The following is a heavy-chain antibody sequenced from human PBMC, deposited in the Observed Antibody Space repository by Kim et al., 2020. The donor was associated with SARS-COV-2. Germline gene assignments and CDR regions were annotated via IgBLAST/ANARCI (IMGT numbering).Heavy chain of an antibody. CDR3: TTDIRGRGTAMVGLDY. D-gene: IGHD5-18*01. V-gene: IGHV3-15*01. CDR1: GFTFSNAW. Sequence: GGSPRLSCAASGFTFSNAWMSWVRQAPGKGLEWVGRIKSKTDGGTTDYAAPVKGRFTISRDDSKNTLYLQMNSLKTEDTAVYYCTTDIRGRGTAMVGLDYWGQGTLVTVSS. J-gene: IGHJ4*02. CDR2: IKSKTDGGTT.